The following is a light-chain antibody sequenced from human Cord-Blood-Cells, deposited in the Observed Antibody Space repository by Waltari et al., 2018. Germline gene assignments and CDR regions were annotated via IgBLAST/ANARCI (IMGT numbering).Light chain of an antibody. CDR2: DVS. CDR3: CSYAGSYNVV. J-gene: IGLJ2*01. Sequence: QSALTQPRSVSGSPGQSVTISCTGPSSDVGGYNYVPWYQQPPGKAPKLMIYDVSKRPSGVPDRFSGSKSGNTASLTISGLQAEDEADYYCCSYAGSYNVVFGGGTKLTVL. CDR1: SSDVGGYNY. V-gene: IGLV2-11*01.